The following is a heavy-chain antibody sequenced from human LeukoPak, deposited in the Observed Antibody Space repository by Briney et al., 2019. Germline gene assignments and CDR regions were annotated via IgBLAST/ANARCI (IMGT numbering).Heavy chain of an antibody. CDR2: IIPIFGTA. Sequence: ASVKVSCKASGGTFSSYAISWVRQAPGQGLEWMGGIIPIFGTANYAQKFQGRVTITADESTSTAYMELSSLRSEDAAVYYCARGITMVREGFDYWGQGTLVTVSS. D-gene: IGHD3-10*01. CDR3: ARGITMVREGFDY. V-gene: IGHV1-69*13. CDR1: GGTFSSYA. J-gene: IGHJ4*02.